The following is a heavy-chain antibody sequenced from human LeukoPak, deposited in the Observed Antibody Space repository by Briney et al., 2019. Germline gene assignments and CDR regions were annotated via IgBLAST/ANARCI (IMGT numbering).Heavy chain of an antibody. D-gene: IGHD3-10*01. V-gene: IGHV1-3*01. J-gene: IGHJ6*02. CDR3: AADAGFRYYYYGMDV. CDR2: INAGNGNT. CDR1: GYTFTSYA. Sequence: ASVKVSCTASGYTFTSYAMHWVRQAPGQRLEWMGWINAGNGNTKYSQKFQGRVTITRDTSASTAYMELSSLRSEDTAVYYCAADAGFRYYYYGMDVWGQGTTVTVSS.